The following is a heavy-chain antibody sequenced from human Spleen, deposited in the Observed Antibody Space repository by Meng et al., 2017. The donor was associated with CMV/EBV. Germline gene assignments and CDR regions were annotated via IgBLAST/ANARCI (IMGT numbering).Heavy chain of an antibody. CDR1: GHIFIDYD. D-gene: IGHD3-10*01. J-gene: IGHJ2*01. CDR2: ISPSATAT. CDR3: ARDGWERIYWHFDL. Sequence: SGHIFIDYDMLCIRQAPGRGLEWLSNISPSATATYCEDSVKGRFTISRDNSKNTLYLRMNSLRAEDTAMYYCARDGWERIYWHFDLWGRGTLVTVSS. V-gene: IGHV3-11*04.